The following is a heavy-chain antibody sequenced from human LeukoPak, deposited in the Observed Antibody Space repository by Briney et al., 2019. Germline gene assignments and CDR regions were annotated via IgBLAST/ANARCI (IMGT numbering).Heavy chain of an antibody. CDR2: ISSSSSYI. V-gene: IGHV3-21*01. CDR1: GFTFSSYS. CDR3: ARGVSGTTALDY. J-gene: IGHJ4*02. D-gene: IGHD1-7*01. Sequence: GGSLRLSCAASGFTFSSYSMNWVRQAPGKGLEWVSSISSSSSYIYYADSVKGRFTISRDNAKNSLVLQMNSLRAEDTAVYYCARGVSGTTALDYWGQGTLVTVSS.